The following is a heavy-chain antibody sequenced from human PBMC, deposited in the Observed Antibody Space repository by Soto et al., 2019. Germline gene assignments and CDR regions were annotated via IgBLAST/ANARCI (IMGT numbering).Heavy chain of an antibody. CDR2: INIDGSTT. CDR3: AKERSDHRIAAAAIDY. D-gene: IGHD6-25*01. J-gene: IGHJ4*02. Sequence: GGSLRLSCAASGFTFSSYWMHWVRQAPGMGLVWVSRINIDGSTTTYADSVKGRFTISRDNAKNTLYLQMNSLGAEDTAVYYCAKERSDHRIAAAAIDYWGQGAQVTVSS. CDR1: GFTFSSYW. V-gene: IGHV3-74*01.